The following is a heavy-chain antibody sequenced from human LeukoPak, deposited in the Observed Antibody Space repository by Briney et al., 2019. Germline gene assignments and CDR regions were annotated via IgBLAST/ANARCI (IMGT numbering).Heavy chain of an antibody. Sequence: GGSLRLSCTASGLTFSTSGFNWVRQAPGKGLEWVASIGPTGSDRYHADSIKGRFTISRDNANNFLYLQMNSLRAEDTAVYYCATETDGRHYDYWGQGTLLTVSS. J-gene: IGHJ4*02. D-gene: IGHD5-24*01. CDR2: IGPTGSDR. CDR3: ATETDGRHYDY. V-gene: IGHV3-21*06. CDR1: GLTFSTSG.